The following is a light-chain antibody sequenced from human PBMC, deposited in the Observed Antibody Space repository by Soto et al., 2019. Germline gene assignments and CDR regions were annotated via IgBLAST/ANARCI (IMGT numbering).Light chain of an antibody. CDR3: EQSYSTPPS. J-gene: IGKJ1*01. Sequence: DIQMTQSPSSLSASVGDRVTITCRASQSISSYLNWYQQKPGKAPKLLIYAASSLQSGVPSRFSGSGSGTDFTLAISRLQPEEFATYYCEQSYSTPPSFGQGTKVDVK. V-gene: IGKV1-39*01. CDR2: AAS. CDR1: QSISSY.